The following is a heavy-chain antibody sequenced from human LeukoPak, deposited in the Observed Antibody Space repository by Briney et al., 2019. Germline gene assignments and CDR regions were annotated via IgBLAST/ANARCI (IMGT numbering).Heavy chain of an antibody. CDR3: ATGLGGI. V-gene: IGHV3-7*01. CDR1: GFTFSGSW. CDR2: IKQDGSEQ. D-gene: IGHD3-16*01. J-gene: IGHJ4*02. Sequence: SGGSLRLSCAASGFTFSGSWMSWVRQAPGKGLECVANIKQDGSEQYYVDSVKGRFTISRDNAKNSLYLQMSSLGAEDTAVYYCATGLGGIWGQGTLVTVSS.